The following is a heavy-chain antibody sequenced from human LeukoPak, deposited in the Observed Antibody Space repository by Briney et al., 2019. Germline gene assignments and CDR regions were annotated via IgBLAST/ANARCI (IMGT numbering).Heavy chain of an antibody. D-gene: IGHD3-10*01. CDR2: IYYSGST. CDR3: ARAMVRGVITDLDAFDI. Sequence: SETLSLTCTVSGGSISSYYWSWIRQPPGKGLEWIGYIYYSGSTNYNPSLKSRVTISVDTSKNQFSLKLSSVTAADTAVYYCARAMVRGVITDLDAFDIWGQGTMVTVSS. V-gene: IGHV4-59*01. CDR1: GGSISSYY. J-gene: IGHJ3*02.